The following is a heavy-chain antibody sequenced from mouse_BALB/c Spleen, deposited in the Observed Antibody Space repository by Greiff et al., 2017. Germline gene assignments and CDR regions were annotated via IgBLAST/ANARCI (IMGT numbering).Heavy chain of an antibody. D-gene: IGHD2-14*01. J-gene: IGHJ3*01. V-gene: IGHV1S29*02. CDR2: IYPYNGGT. CDR1: GYTFTDYN. Sequence: EVKLQESGPELVKPGASVKISCKASGYTFTDYNMHWVKQSHGKSLEWIGYIYPYNGGTGYNQKFKSKATLTVDNSSSTAYMELRSLTSEDSAVYYCANYRYDVFAYWGQGTLVTVSA. CDR3: ANYRYDVFAY.